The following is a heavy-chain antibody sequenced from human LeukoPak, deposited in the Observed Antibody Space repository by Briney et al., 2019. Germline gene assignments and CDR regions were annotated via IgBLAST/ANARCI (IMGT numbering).Heavy chain of an antibody. J-gene: IGHJ3*02. CDR2: ISYDGSNK. CDR1: GFTFSSYG. V-gene: IGHV3-30*18. Sequence: GRSLRLSCAASGFTFSSYGMHWVRQAPGKGLEWVAVISYDGSNKYYADSVKGRFTISRDNSKNTLYLQMNSLRAEDTAVHYCAKEVADAFAIWGQGTMVTASS. D-gene: IGHD5-12*01. CDR3: AKEVADAFAI.